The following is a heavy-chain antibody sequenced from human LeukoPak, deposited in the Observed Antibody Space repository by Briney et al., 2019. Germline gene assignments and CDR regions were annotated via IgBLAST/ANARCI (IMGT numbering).Heavy chain of an antibody. CDR1: GFSFRNAW. Sequence: GGSLRLSCAASGFSFRNAWMSWVRQAPGKGLGWVGRIKSKADGETIDYAAPVKGRFTISRDDSKSTLFLQMDSLKTEDTAVYPNYGGASLGDYWGQGTLVTVSS. D-gene: IGHD5-24*01. CDR3: YGGASLGDY. V-gene: IGHV3-15*01. J-gene: IGHJ4*02. CDR2: IKSKADGETI.